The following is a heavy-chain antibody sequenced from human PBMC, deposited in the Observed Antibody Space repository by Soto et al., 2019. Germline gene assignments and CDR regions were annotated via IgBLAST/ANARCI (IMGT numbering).Heavy chain of an antibody. J-gene: IGHJ4*02. V-gene: IGHV3-23*01. CDR2: ISGSGGST. Sequence: PGGSPRLSCAASGFTFSSYAMSGARQAPGKGLEWVSAISGSGGSTYYADYVKGRFTISRDNSKNTLYLQMNSLRAEDTAVYYCAKVSSKGITMVRGVVFDYWGQGTLVTVSS. D-gene: IGHD3-10*01. CDR3: AKVSSKGITMVRGVVFDY. CDR1: GFTFSSYA.